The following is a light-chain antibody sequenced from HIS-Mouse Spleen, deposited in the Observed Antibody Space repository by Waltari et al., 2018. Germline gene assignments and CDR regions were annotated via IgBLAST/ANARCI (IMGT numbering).Light chain of an antibody. J-gene: IGLJ3*02. CDR1: SSDVASYNR. Sequence: QSALTQPPSVSGSPGQSVTISCTGTSSDVASYNRVSWYQQPPGTAPKLMIYEVSNRPSGVPDRFSGSKSGNTASLTISGLQAEDEADYYCSLYTSSSTWVFGGGTKLTVL. V-gene: IGLV2-18*01. CDR2: EVS. CDR3: SLYTSSSTWV.